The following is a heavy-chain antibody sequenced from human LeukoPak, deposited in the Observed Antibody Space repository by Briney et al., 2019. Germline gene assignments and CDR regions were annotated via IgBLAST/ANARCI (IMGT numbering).Heavy chain of an antibody. Sequence: ASVKVSCKASGYTFTSYDISWVRQATGQGLEWMGWMNPNSGNTGYAQKFQGRVTITRNTSISTAYMELSSLRSEDTAVYYCARGDFWSGYCGYWGQGTLVTVSS. D-gene: IGHD3-3*01. V-gene: IGHV1-8*03. CDR1: GYTFTSYD. CDR2: MNPNSGNT. CDR3: ARGDFWSGYCGY. J-gene: IGHJ4*02.